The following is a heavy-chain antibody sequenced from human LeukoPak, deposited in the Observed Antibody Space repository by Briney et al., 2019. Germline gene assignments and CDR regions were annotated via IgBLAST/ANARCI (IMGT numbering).Heavy chain of an antibody. CDR1: GYTFTSYD. J-gene: IGHJ4*02. CDR3: ARTYGSGSQGSDY. Sequence: ASVKVSCKTSGYTFTSYDINWVRQASGQGLEWMGWMNPNSGNTGYAHKFQGRVTMTRDTSITTAYMELTSLRSDDTAMYYCARTYGSGSQGSDYWGQGTLVTVSS. D-gene: IGHD3-10*01. CDR2: MNPNSGNT. V-gene: IGHV1-8*01.